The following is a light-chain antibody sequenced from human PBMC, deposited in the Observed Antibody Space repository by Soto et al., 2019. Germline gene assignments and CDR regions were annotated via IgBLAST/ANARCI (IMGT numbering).Light chain of an antibody. Sequence: EIVMTQSPATLSVSPGERATLSCRASQSVSSNLAWYQQKPGQAPRLLIYGASPRATGIPARFSGSGSGTEFTLTISSLQSEDFAVYYCQQYNNWPRGFTFGPGTKVDIK. V-gene: IGKV3-15*01. J-gene: IGKJ3*01. CDR2: GAS. CDR1: QSVSSN. CDR3: QQYNNWPRGFT.